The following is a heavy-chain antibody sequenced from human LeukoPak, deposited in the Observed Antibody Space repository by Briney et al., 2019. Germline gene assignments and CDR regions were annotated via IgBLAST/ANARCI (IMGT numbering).Heavy chain of an antibody. J-gene: IGHJ3*02. D-gene: IGHD3-22*01. CDR3: ARDRSGLRGAFDI. CDR1: GFTFSSYS. CDR2: ISSSSSSV. Sequence: GGSLRLSCAASGFTFSSYSMNWVRQAPGKGLEWVSYISSSSSSVYYADSVKGRFTISRDNSKNTLYLQMNSLRAEDTAVYYCARDRSGLRGAFDIWGQGTMVTVSS. V-gene: IGHV3-48*01.